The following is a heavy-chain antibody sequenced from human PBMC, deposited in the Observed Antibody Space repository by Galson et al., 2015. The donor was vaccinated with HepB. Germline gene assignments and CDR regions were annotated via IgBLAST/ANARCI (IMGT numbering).Heavy chain of an antibody. CDR2: ISNSGDGT. J-gene: IGHJ4*02. Sequence: SLRLSCAGSGFTISSYGMSWVRQAPGKGLEWVSVISNSGDGTYYADSVKGRFTISRDKSKNTLYVQMNSLRPEDTAVYYCAKLYSSTWYGDADHWGQGTLVTVSS. CDR3: AKLYSSTWYGDADH. D-gene: IGHD6-13*01. CDR1: GFTISSYG. V-gene: IGHV3-23*01.